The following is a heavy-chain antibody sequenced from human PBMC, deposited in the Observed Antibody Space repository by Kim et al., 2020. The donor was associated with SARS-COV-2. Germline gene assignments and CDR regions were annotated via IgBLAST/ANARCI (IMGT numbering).Heavy chain of an antibody. CDR2: ISSSSSYI. CDR1: GFTFSNYN. D-gene: IGHD3-16*02. J-gene: IGHJ4*01. V-gene: IGHV3-21*01. CDR3: AREVYVWGGYCHNDY. Sequence: GGSLRLSCAASGFTFSNYNIHWVRQAPGKGLEWVSSISSSSSYIYYADSVKGRFTISRDNAKNSLYLQMNSLRTEDTAVYYCAREVYVWGGYCHNDYWG.